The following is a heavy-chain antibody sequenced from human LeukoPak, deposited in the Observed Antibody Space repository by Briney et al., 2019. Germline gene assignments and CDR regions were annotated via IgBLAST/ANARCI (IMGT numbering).Heavy chain of an antibody. CDR3: ARERRPVLRFLEWLRTNYGMDV. D-gene: IGHD3-3*01. CDR1: GVSFSSYY. J-gene: IGHJ6*02. Sequence: SETLSLTCAVYGVSFSSYYWTWIRQPPGKGLEWIGEINHSGRTNYNPSLKSRVTISVDTSKNQFSLKLSSVTAADTAVYYCARERRPVLRFLEWLRTNYGMDVWGQGTTVTVSS. CDR2: INHSGRT. V-gene: IGHV4-34*01.